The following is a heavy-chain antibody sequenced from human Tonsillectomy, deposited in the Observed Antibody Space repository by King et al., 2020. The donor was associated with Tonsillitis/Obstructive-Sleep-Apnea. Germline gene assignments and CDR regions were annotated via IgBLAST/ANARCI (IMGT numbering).Heavy chain of an antibody. J-gene: IGHJ6*03. Sequence: QLVQSGAEVRKPGASVKVSCKASGYTFTSYVINWVRQAPGQGLEWMGWISAYKGNTNYAQKLQGRVTMTTDTSTSTAYMELRSLRSDDTAVYFCARVSDGYSKDNYYYYMDVWGEGTTVTVSS. CDR1: GYTFTSYV. CDR2: ISAYKGNT. V-gene: IGHV1-18*01. D-gene: IGHD5-24*01. CDR3: ARVSDGYSKDNYYYYMDV.